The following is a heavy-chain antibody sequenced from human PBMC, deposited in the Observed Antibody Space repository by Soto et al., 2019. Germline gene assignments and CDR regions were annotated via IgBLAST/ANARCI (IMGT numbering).Heavy chain of an antibody. Sequence: GESLKISCKGSGYSFTSYLIGLGGQMPGKGLEWMGIIYPGDSDTRYSPSFQGQVTISADKSISTAYLQWSSLKASDTAMYYCARPRGLYSSSWYYFDYWGQGTLVTVSS. CDR3: ARPRGLYSSSWYYFDY. CDR2: IYPGDSDT. CDR1: GYSFTSYL. V-gene: IGHV5-51*01. J-gene: IGHJ4*02. D-gene: IGHD6-13*01.